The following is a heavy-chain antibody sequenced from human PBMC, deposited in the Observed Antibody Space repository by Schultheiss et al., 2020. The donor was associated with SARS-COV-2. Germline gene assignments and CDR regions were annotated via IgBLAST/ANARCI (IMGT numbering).Heavy chain of an antibody. CDR2: IFSNDEK. CDR3: ARTGPSAYDY. J-gene: IGHJ4*02. V-gene: IGHV2-26*01. Sequence: SGPTLAKPTETLTLTCTFSGFSLSTSGVGVGWIRQPPGKAMEWLAHIFSNDEKSYSTSLKTRLTISKDTSKNQVVLTMTNMDPVDTATYYCARTGPSAYDYWGQGTLVTVSS. CDR1: GFSLSTSGVG.